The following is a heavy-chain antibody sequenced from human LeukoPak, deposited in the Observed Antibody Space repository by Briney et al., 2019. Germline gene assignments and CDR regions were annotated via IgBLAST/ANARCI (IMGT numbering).Heavy chain of an antibody. CDR3: ARLYCGGGSCYGRYYFDY. V-gene: IGHV3-21*01. J-gene: IGHJ4*02. Sequence: GGSLRLSCAASGFTFSSYAMDWVRQAPGKGLEWVSPISTSSTHIYYADSVKGRFTISRDNAKNSLYLQMNSLRAEDTAVYYCARLYCGGGSCYGRYYFDYWGQGTLVTVSS. CDR2: ISTSSTHI. D-gene: IGHD2-15*01. CDR1: GFTFSSYA.